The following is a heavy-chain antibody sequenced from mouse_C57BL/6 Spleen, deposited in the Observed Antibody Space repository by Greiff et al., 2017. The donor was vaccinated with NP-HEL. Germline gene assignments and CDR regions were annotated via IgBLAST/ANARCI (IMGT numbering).Heavy chain of an antibody. D-gene: IGHD1-1*01. CDR2: IDPSDSYT. CDR1: GYTFTSYW. Sequence: VQLQQPGAELVMPGASVKLSCKASGYTFTSYWMHWVKQRPGQGLEWIGEIDPSDSYTNYNQKFKGKSTLTVDKSSSTAYMQLSSLTSEDSAVYYCARGFITTVVVRYFDVWGTGTTVTVSS. CDR3: ARGFITTVVVRYFDV. V-gene: IGHV1-69*01. J-gene: IGHJ1*03.